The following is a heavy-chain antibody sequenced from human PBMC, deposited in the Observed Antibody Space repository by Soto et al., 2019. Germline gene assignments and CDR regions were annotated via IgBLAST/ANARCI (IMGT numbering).Heavy chain of an antibody. V-gene: IGHV3-53*01. D-gene: IGHD3-16*01. Sequence: PSETLSLTCAVSGGSISSGGYSWSWVRQAPGKGLEWVSVIYSGGSTYYADSVKGRFTISRDNSKNTLYLQMNSLRAEDTAVYYCARALGDYDGHWGQGTLVTVS. CDR2: IYSGGST. CDR3: ARALGDYDGH. CDR1: GGSISSGGYS. J-gene: IGHJ4*02.